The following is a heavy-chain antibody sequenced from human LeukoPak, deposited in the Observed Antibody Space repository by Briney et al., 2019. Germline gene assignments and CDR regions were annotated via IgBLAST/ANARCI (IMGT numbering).Heavy chain of an antibody. J-gene: IGHJ5*02. CDR3: ARVKYSSSGGRWFDP. D-gene: IGHD6-6*01. CDR1: GFTVSSNY. CDR2: IYSGGST. Sequence: GGSLRLSCAASGFTVSSNYMSWVRQAPGKGLEWVSVIYSGGSTYYADSVKGRFTISRDNSKNTLYLQMNSLRAEDTAVYYCARVKYSSSGGRWFDPWGQGTLVTVSS. V-gene: IGHV3-53*01.